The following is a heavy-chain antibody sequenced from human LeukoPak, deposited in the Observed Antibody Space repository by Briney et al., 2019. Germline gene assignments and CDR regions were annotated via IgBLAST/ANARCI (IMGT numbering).Heavy chain of an antibody. CDR3: ARGGQQMVLGTDY. J-gene: IGHJ4*02. Sequence: SETLSLTCTVSGGSISSSNYYWGWIRQPPGKGLEWIGSIYYSGSTYYNPSLKSRVTMSVDTSKNQFSLKLGSVTAADTAMYYCARGGQQMVLGTDYWGQGTLVTVSS. D-gene: IGHD6-13*01. CDR2: IYYSGST. V-gene: IGHV4-39*07. CDR1: GGSISSSNYY.